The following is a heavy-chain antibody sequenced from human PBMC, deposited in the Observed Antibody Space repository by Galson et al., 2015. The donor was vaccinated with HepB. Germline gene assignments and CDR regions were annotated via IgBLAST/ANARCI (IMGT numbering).Heavy chain of an antibody. CDR1: GFTFSSYA. Sequence: SLRLSCAASGFTFSSYAMHWVRQAPGKGLEWVAVISYDGSNKYYADSVKGRFTISRDNSKNTLYLQMNSLRAEDTAVYYCAKEGPGYCSSTSCLSYYYYYGMDDWGQGTTVTVSS. CDR2: ISYDGSNK. CDR3: AKEGPGYCSSTSCLSYYYYYGMDD. J-gene: IGHJ6*02. D-gene: IGHD2-2*01. V-gene: IGHV3-30-3*01.